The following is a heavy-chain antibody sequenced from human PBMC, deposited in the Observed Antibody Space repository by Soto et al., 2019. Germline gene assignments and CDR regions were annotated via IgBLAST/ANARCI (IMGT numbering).Heavy chain of an antibody. CDR3: AKLTAA. CDR1: GFTFSSYV. CDR2: ITSSGGGT. V-gene: IGHV3-23*01. J-gene: IGHJ4*02. D-gene: IGHD6-13*01. Sequence: GGSLRLSCAASGFTFSSYVMSWVRQAPGKGLEWVSSITSSGGGTYYADSVKGRFTVSRDNSKNTVYLQMNSLRDEDTAVYYCAKLTAAWGQGTLVTVSS.